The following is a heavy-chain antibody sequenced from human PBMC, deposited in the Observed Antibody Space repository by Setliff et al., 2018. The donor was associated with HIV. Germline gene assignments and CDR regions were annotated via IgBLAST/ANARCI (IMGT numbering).Heavy chain of an antibody. CDR3: ARDDYGYNGKGFDY. CDR2: IHYTGNT. Sequence: SETLSLTCTVSGDSIGSGDYYWSWIRQPPGKGLELIGYIHYTGNTYYNPSLKSRLSISVDTSKNQFSLKLSSVTAADTAVYYCARDDYGYNGKGFDYWGPGTLVTVSS. CDR1: GDSIGSGDYY. J-gene: IGHJ4*02. D-gene: IGHD4-17*01. V-gene: IGHV4-30-4*08.